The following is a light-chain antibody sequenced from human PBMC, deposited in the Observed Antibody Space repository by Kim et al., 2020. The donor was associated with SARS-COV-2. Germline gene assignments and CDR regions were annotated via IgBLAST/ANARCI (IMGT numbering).Light chain of an antibody. Sequence: ASGKLTCTLSSGHSDKAIAWHKKQPGKGPRHLMKVNSDGSHSKGDGIPDRFSGSSSGAERYLTVSSLQSEDEADYYCQTWGNGIWVFGGGTRLTVL. CDR1: SGHSDKA. V-gene: IGLV4-69*01. CDR3: QTWGNGIWV. CDR2: VNSDGSH. J-gene: IGLJ3*02.